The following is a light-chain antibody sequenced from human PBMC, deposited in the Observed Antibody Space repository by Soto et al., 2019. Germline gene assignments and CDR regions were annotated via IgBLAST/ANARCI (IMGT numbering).Light chain of an antibody. CDR2: AAS. CDR1: QDINNF. J-gene: IGKJ5*01. CDR3: QHYDGYPQT. Sequence: DIQMTQSPSSLSSSVGDIFTITCRASQDINNFLAWFQQKPGKAPKSLIFAASSLHSGVPSRFSGSGSGTDFTLTISSLQAEDFGTYYCQHYDGYPQTFGQGTRLEIK. V-gene: IGKV1-16*01.